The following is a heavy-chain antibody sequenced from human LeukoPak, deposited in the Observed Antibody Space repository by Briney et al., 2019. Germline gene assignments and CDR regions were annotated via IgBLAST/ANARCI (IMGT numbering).Heavy chain of an antibody. V-gene: IGHV1-2*02. CDR2: INPNSGGT. D-gene: IGHD3-10*01. CDR1: GYTFTGYY. J-gene: IGHJ3*01. Sequence: GASVKVSCKASGYTFTGYYMHWVRQAPGQGLEWMGWINPNSGGTNYAQKFQGRVTMTRDTSISTAYMELSRLRSDDTAVYYCARDLYYYGSGSYYDVFDVWGQGTMVTVSS. CDR3: ARDLYYYGSGSYYDVFDV.